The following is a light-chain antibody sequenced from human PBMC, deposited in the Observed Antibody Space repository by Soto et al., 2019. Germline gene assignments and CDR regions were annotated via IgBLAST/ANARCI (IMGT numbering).Light chain of an antibody. V-gene: IGKV1-39*01. J-gene: IGKJ1*01. CDR2: AAS. CDR3: QQSYSTLG. CDR1: QSISSY. Sequence: DIQMTQSPSSLSASVGDRVTITCRASQSISSYLNWYQQKPGKAPKLLIYAASSLQSGVPSRFSGSGSGTDFTLTISSLQPEDFATYYCQQSYSTLGFDQGTKVEIK.